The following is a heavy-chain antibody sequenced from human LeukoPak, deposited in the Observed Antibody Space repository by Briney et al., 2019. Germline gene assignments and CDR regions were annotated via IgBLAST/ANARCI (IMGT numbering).Heavy chain of an antibody. CDR2: IYYSGST. V-gene: IGHV4-39*01. CDR3: ARTADFGSGYPLDY. J-gene: IGHJ4*02. D-gene: IGHD3-3*01. Sequence: SETLSLTCSVSGDSISSSSYFWVWIRQPPGMGLEWIGNIYYSGSTNYNPSLKSRVTISVDTSENQFSLRLKSVTAADTAVYYCARTADFGSGYPLDYWGQGTLVTVSS. CDR1: GDSISSSSYF.